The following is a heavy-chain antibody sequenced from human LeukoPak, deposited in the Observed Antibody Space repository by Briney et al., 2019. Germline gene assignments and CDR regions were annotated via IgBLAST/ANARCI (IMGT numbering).Heavy chain of an antibody. CDR3: ARDHYYDSSGYYWSYYYYYYMDV. CDR2: ISAYNGNT. J-gene: IGHJ6*03. CDR1: GYTFTSYG. D-gene: IGHD3-22*01. V-gene: IGHV1-18*01. Sequence: GASVKVSCKASGYTFTSYGISWVRQAPGQGLEWMGWISAYNGNTNYAQKLQGRVTMTTDTSTSTAYMELRSLRSDDTAVYYCARDHYYDSSGYYWSYYYYYYMDVWGKGTTVTVSS.